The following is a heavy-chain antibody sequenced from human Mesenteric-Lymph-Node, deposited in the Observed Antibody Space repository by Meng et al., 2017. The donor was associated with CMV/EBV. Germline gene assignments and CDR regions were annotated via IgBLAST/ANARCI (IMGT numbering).Heavy chain of an antibody. J-gene: IGHJ4*02. D-gene: IGHD3-22*01. CDR3: ATWATGIAVVVAFDY. CDR1: GFTFHSYA. CDR2: ISDSGGST. V-gene: IGHV3-23*01. Sequence: LYCAASGFTFHSYAMGWVRQAPGKGLEWVSDISDSGGSTYYADSVKGRFTISRDNSKNTLYLQMNSLRAEDTAVYYCATWATGIAVVVAFDYWGQGTLVTVSS.